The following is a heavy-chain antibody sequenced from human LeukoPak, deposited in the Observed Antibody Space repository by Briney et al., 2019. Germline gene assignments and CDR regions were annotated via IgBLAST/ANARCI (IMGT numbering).Heavy chain of an antibody. V-gene: IGHV3-21*01. Sequence: GGSLRLSCAASGFTLSSYSMNWVRQAPGKGLEWVSSISSSSSYIYYADSVKGRFTISRDNAKNSLYLQMNSLRAEDTAVYYCARGYFDWLLYRHYYYYGMDVWGQGTTVTVSS. CDR1: GFTLSSYS. CDR3: ARGYFDWLLYRHYYYYGMDV. CDR2: ISSSSSYI. D-gene: IGHD3-9*01. J-gene: IGHJ6*02.